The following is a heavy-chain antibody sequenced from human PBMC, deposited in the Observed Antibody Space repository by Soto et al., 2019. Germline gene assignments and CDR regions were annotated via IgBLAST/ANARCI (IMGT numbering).Heavy chain of an antibody. Sequence: GASVKVSCKASGGTFSRYTIIWVRKAPGQGLEWMGRIIPILGGPNYAQKFQDRLTITADTSTSTTYLELSPLRSEDTAVYYCARDFRPPYGVRYFDYWGQGTLVTVSS. D-gene: IGHD4-17*01. CDR2: IIPILGGP. CDR3: ARDFRPPYGVRYFDY. V-gene: IGHV1-69*08. J-gene: IGHJ4*02. CDR1: GGTFSRYT.